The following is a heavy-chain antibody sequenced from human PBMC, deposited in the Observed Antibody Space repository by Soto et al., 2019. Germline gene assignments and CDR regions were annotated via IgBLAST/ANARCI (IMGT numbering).Heavy chain of an antibody. CDR3: ARGGISHWAYFYYMDV. V-gene: IGHV4-34*01. J-gene: IGHJ6*03. CDR1: GGSLSDYF. CDR2: INHLGSI. Sequence: SETLSLTCVVSGGSLSDYFWSWIRQPPGMALEWIGEINHLGSINYNPSLKSRVTLSVDTSKNQFSLTLNSVTAADTATYYCARGGISHWAYFYYMDVWDRGTTVTVSS. D-gene: IGHD2-21*01.